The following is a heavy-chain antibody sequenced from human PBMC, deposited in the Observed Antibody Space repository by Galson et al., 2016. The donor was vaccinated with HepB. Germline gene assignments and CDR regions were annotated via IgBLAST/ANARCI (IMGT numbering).Heavy chain of an antibody. CDR2: IIPLFGTA. D-gene: IGHD3-10*01. CDR3: ARFGGQQWGPYYFDY. V-gene: IGHV1-69*13. Sequence: SVKVSCKASGGTFSSYAITWVRQAPGQGLEWMGGIIPLFGTANYARKFQGRVTITAAESTSTAYMELSSLRSEDTAVYYCARFGGQQWGPYYFDYWGQGTLVTVSS. CDR1: GGTFSSYA. J-gene: IGHJ4*02.